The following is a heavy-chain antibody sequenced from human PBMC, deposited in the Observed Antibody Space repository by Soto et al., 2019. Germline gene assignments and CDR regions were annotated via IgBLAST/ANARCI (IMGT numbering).Heavy chain of an antibody. CDR3: AKGSFVRGLISFDD. V-gene: IGHV1-3*04. CDR1: GYTFTNYA. J-gene: IGHJ4*02. Sequence: QVQLVQSGAEVKEPGASVRVSCKASGYTFTNYAMHWVRQAPGQRLEWVGWINTGDDNTQYSEKFQGRVTVTRDTSATTAYMEMSSLRYEDTVVYYCAKGSFVRGLISFDDWGQGTLVTVSS. CDR2: INTGDDNT. D-gene: IGHD3-10*02.